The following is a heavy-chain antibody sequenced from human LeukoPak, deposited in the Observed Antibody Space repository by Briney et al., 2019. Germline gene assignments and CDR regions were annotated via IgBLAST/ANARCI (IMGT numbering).Heavy chain of an antibody. CDR3: ASHFREGDHYYYYGMDV. J-gene: IGHJ6*04. CDR2: IWYDGSNK. CDR1: GFTFSSYG. Sequence: GGSLRLSCAASGFTFSSYGMHWVRQAPGKGLEWVAVIWYDGSNKYYADSVKGRFTISRDNSKDTLYLQMNSLRAEDTAVYYCASHFREGDHYYYYGMDVWGKGTTVTVSS. D-gene: IGHD3-10*01. V-gene: IGHV3-33*01.